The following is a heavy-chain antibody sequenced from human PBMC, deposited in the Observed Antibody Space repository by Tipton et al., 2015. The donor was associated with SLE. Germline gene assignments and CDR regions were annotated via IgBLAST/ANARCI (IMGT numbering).Heavy chain of an antibody. Sequence: TLSLTCTVSGGSISSSSYYWGWIRQPPGKGLEWIGSIYYSGSTYYNPSLKSRVTISVDTSKNQFSLKLSSVTAADTAVYYCARHSYHFDYWGQGTLVTVSA. V-gene: IGHV4-39*01. CDR2: IYYSGST. CDR1: GGSISSSSYY. CDR3: ARHSYHFDY. J-gene: IGHJ4*02.